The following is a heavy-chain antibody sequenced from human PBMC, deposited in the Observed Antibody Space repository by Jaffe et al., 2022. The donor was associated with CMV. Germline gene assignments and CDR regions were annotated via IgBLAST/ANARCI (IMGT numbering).Heavy chain of an antibody. V-gene: IGHV4-4*02. CDR3: ARAPYYYDSSGYYYYFDY. J-gene: IGHJ4*02. CDR2: IYHSGST. D-gene: IGHD3-22*01. Sequence: QVQLQESGPGLVKPSGTLSLTCAVSGGSISSSNWWSWVRQPPGKGLEWIGEIYHSGSTNYNPSLKSRVTISVDKSKNQFSLKLSSVTAADTAVYYCARAPYYYDSSGYYYYFDYWGQGTLVTVSS. CDR1: GGSISSSNW.